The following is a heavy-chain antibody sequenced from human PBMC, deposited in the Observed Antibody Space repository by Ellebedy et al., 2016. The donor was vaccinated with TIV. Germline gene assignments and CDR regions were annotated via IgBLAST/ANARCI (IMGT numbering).Heavy chain of an antibody. CDR3: ARGRRPGTLYNWFDP. CDR2: INPNSGGT. CDR1: GYTFTGYY. Sequence: ASVKVSXKASGYTFTGYYMHWVRQAPGQGLEWMGWINPNSGGTNYAQKFQGRVTMTRDTSISTAYMELSRVRSDDTAVYYCARGRRPGTLYNWFDPWGQGTLVTVSS. V-gene: IGHV1-2*02. J-gene: IGHJ5*02. D-gene: IGHD1-14*01.